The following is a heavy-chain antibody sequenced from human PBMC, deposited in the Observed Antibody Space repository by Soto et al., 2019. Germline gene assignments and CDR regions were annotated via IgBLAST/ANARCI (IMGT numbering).Heavy chain of an antibody. J-gene: IGHJ6*02. CDR1: GFTFSSYS. CDR2: ISSSSSYI. V-gene: IGHV3-21*01. CDR3: ARDAGGSGSLGAYYYYGMDV. Sequence: PGGSLRLSCAASGFTFSSYSMNWVRQAPGKGLEWVSSISSSSSYIYYADSVKGRFTISRDNAKNSLYLQMNSLRDEDTAVYYCARDAGGSGSLGAYYYYGMDVWGQGTTVTVSS. D-gene: IGHD3-10*01.